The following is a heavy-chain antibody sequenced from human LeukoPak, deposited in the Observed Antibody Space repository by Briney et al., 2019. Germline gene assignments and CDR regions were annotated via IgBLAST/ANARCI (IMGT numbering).Heavy chain of an antibody. Sequence: GESLRLSSAASGFTFSRYWMNWARQAPGKGLEWVASINHNGNVNYYVDSVKGRFTISRDNAKNSLYLQMSNLRAEDTAVYFCARGGGLDVWGQGATVTVSS. D-gene: IGHD3-16*01. CDR2: INHNGNVN. CDR1: GFTFSRYW. J-gene: IGHJ6*02. CDR3: ARGGGLDV. V-gene: IGHV3-7*03.